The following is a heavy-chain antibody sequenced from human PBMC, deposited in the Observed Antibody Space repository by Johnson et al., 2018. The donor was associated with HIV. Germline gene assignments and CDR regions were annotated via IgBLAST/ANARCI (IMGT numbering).Heavy chain of an antibody. CDR3: AREVDGFDI. CDR2: MSYDGSNK. Sequence: QVQLVESGGGLVQPGGSLGLSCAATGFTFSIYWMAWVRQAPGKGLEWVAVMSYDGSNKYYADSVKGRFTISRDNAKNTLYLHMNSLRAEDTAVYYCAREVDGFDIWGQGTMVTVSS. J-gene: IGHJ3*02. CDR1: GFTFSIYW. V-gene: IGHV3-30*03.